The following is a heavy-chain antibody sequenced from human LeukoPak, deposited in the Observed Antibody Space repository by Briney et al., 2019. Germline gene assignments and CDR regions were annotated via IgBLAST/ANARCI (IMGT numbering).Heavy chain of an antibody. CDR1: GFTFSSYA. D-gene: IGHD3-10*01. CDR2: ISYDGSNK. CDR3: AKEITMVRGVTQYDY. J-gene: IGHJ4*02. Sequence: GGSLRLSCAASGFTFSSYAMHWVRQAPGKGLEWVAVISYDGSNKYYADSVKGRFTISRDNSKNTLYMQMNSLRAEDTAVYYCAKEITMVRGVTQYDYWGQGTLVTVSS. V-gene: IGHV3-30-3*01.